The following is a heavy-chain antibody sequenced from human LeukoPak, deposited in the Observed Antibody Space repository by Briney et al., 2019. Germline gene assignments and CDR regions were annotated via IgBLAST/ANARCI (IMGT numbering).Heavy chain of an antibody. Sequence: SETLSLTCTVSGGSISSSSYYWGWIRQPPGKGLEWIGSIYHSGSTYYNPSLKSRVSISIDTSKNQFSLKLSSVTAADTAVYYCARGLDSSGYYYVYWGQGTLVTVSS. CDR3: ARGLDSSGYYYVY. CDR1: GGSISSSSYY. J-gene: IGHJ4*02. CDR2: IYHSGST. V-gene: IGHV4-39*07. D-gene: IGHD3-22*01.